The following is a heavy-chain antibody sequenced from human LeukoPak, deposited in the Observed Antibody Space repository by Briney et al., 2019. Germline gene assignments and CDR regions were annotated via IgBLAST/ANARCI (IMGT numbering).Heavy chain of an antibody. CDR2: ISAYNGNT. CDR1: GYTFTSYG. D-gene: IGHD6-19*01. J-gene: IGHJ1*01. CDR3: ARDPGWRRAEYFQH. Sequence: GASVKVSCKASGYTFTSYGITWVRQAPGQGLEWMGWISAYNGNTNYAQKLQGRVTMTTDTSTSTAYMELRSLRSDDTAVYYCARDPGWRRAEYFQHWGQGTLVTVSS. V-gene: IGHV1-18*01.